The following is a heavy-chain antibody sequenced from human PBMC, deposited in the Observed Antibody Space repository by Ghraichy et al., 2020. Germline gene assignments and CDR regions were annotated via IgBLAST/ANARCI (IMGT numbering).Heavy chain of an antibody. Sequence: SETLSLTCTVSGGSISSYYRSWIRQPPGKGLEWIGYIYYTGSTNYNPSLKSRVTISVDTSKNQFSLKLSSVTAADTAVYYCARDGGYSSGWYGADYWGQGTLVTVAS. CDR1: GGSISSYY. V-gene: IGHV4-59*01. CDR3: ARDGGYSSGWYGADY. CDR2: IYYTGST. J-gene: IGHJ4*02. D-gene: IGHD6-19*01.